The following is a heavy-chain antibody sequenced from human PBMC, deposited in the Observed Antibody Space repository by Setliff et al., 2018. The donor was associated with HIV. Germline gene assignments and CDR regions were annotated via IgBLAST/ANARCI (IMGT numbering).Heavy chain of an antibody. CDR3: ARDIAAWGYFDY. CDR1: GYTFTNYG. V-gene: IGHV1-18*01. D-gene: IGHD6-6*01. CDR2: LSAYNGNT. Sequence: VSCKASGYTFTNYGISWVRQAPGQGLEWMGWLSAYNGNTSYAQKLQGRVTMITDTSTSTAYMELRSLRSDDTAVYYCARDIAAWGYFDYWGQGTLVTVSS. J-gene: IGHJ4*02.